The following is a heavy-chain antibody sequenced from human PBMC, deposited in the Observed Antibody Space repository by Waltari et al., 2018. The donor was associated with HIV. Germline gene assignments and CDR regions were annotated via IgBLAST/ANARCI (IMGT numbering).Heavy chain of an antibody. CDR3: ARPDYDSSGGNWFDP. CDR1: GYTFTRYG. D-gene: IGHD3-22*01. V-gene: IGHV1-18*01. CDR2: ITTYNGHT. J-gene: IGHJ5*02. Sequence: QVQLVQSGAEVKKPGASVKVSCKASGYTFTRYGVSWVRQAPGQGLEWMGWITTYNGHTKYAQKFQGRGTMTTDTSTSTAYMELRSLRSDDTALYYCARPDYDSSGGNWFDPWGQGTLVTVSS.